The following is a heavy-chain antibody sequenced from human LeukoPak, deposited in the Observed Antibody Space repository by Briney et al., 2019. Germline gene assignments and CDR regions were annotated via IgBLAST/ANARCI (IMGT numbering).Heavy chain of an antibody. V-gene: IGHV4-61*01. CDR2: FYYRGST. CDR3: ARHLGYYDILTGYRGGNWFDP. D-gene: IGHD3-9*01. Sequence: PSETLSLICTISCGSVSSGSYYWSWIRPPPGKGLERIGYFYYRGSTNYNPSLKSRVTISAATSKNQFSLKLSSVTAADTAVYYCARHLGYYDILTGYRGGNWFDPWGQGNLVTVSS. CDR1: CGSVSSGSYY. J-gene: IGHJ5*02.